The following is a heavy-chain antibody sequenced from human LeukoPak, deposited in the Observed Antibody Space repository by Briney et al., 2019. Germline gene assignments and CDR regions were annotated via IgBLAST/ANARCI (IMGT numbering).Heavy chain of an antibody. CDR1: GGSISSGDYY. CDR2: IYYSGIT. D-gene: IGHD3-22*01. Sequence: SQTLSLTCTVSGGSISSGDYYWSWIRQPPGKGLEWIWYIYYSGITYYNPSLKSRVTISVDTSKNQFSLKLSSVTAADTAVYYCARDGHYYDSSGFLYWGQGTLVTVSS. J-gene: IGHJ4*02. CDR3: ARDGHYYDSSGFLY. V-gene: IGHV4-30-4*01.